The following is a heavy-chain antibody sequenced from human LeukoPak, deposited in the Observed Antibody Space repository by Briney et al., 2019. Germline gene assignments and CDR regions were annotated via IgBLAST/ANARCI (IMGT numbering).Heavy chain of an antibody. Sequence: ASVKVSCKASGYTFTSYYMHWVRQAPGQGLEWMGWMNPNSGNTGYAQKFQGRVTITRNTSISTAYMELSSLRSEDTAVYYCARVGSSSWYGFDYWGQGTLVTVSS. CDR2: MNPNSGNT. CDR3: ARVGSSSWYGFDY. J-gene: IGHJ4*02. D-gene: IGHD6-13*01. V-gene: IGHV1-8*03. CDR1: GYTFTSYY.